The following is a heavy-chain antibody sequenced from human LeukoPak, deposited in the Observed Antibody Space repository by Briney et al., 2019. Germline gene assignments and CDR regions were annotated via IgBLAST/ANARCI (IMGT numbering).Heavy chain of an antibody. V-gene: IGHV3-30-3*01. CDR2: ISYDGSNK. J-gene: IGHJ4*02. CDR1: GFTFSSYA. Sequence: GGSLRLSCAASGFTFSSYAMHWVRQAPGKGLEWVAVISYDGSNKYYADSVKGRFTISRDNSKNTLYLQMNSLRAEDTAVYYCAREDYRSGAGYSGYFDYWGQGTLVTVSS. CDR3: AREDYRSGAGYSGYFDY. D-gene: IGHD4-11*01.